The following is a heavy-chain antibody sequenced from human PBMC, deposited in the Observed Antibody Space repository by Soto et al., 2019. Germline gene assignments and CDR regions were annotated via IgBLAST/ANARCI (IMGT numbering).Heavy chain of an antibody. J-gene: IGHJ5*02. Sequence: QVQLQESGPGLVKPSQTLSLTCTVSGGSISSGGYYWSWIRQHPGKALEWIGYIYYSGSTYYNPSLSSRVIISGDSCSSQNPLKLSSVTAADRAVYYCARGGIEVVPARINWCDPWGQGTLVTVSS. CDR2: IYYSGST. V-gene: IGHV4-31*03. D-gene: IGHD2-2*01. CDR1: GGSISSGGYY. CDR3: ARGGIEVVPARINWCDP.